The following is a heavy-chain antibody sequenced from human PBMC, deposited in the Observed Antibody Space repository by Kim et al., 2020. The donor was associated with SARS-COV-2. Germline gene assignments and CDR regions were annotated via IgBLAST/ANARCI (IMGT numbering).Heavy chain of an antibody. CDR2: TYYRSKWFN. CDR3: ARSSAFHYYAMDV. V-gene: IGHV6-1*01. Sequence: SQTLSLTCAISGDSVSSNSAAWTWIRQSPSRGLEWLGRTYYRSKWFNDYALSVKSRLTINPDTSKNQFSLQLNSVTPEDTAVYYCARSSAFHYYAMDVWGQGTTVTVSS. CDR1: GDSVSSNSAA. D-gene: IGHD6-19*01. J-gene: IGHJ6*02.